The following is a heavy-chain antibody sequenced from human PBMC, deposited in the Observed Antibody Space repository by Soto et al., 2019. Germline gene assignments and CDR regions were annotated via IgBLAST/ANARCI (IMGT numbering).Heavy chain of an antibody. V-gene: IGHV4-59*01. CDR3: AFQVMGYCSGGRCYSGGWFDT. J-gene: IGHJ5*02. CDR2: IYYSGST. Sequence: SETLSLTCTVSGGSISSYYWSWIRQPPGKGLEWIGYIYYSGSTNYNPSLKSRVTISVDTAKNQFSLKLSSVTAADTAVYYCAFQVMGYCSGGRCYSGGWFDTWGPGALVTVSS. CDR1: GGSISSYY. D-gene: IGHD2-15*01.